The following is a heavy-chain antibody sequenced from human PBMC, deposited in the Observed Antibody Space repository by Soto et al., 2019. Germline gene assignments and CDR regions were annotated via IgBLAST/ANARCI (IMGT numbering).Heavy chain of an antibody. CDR2: IYYSGST. D-gene: IGHD3-10*01. V-gene: IGHV4-30-4*01. CDR3: ARVGYGSGSNLYCVDV. J-gene: IGHJ6*02. CDR1: GGSISNGDYY. Sequence: PSETLSLTCTVSGGSISNGDYYWSWIRQPPGKGLEWIGYIYYSGSTYYNPSLKSRVTISEDTSKNQFSLKLSSLTAADTAVYYCARVGYGSGSNLYCVDVCGQGPTGTVS.